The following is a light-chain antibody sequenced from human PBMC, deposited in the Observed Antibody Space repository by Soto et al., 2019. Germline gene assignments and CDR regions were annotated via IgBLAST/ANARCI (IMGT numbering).Light chain of an antibody. CDR1: QSISGW. Sequence: DIQMTQSPSTLSASVGDRVTITYLARQSISGWLAWYQQKPGKAAKLLIYHASSLESEVRSRFSGSGTGTDFTLNISSLQPEDFATYYCQQSYSTPRTFGGGTKVDI. CDR3: QQSYSTPRT. CDR2: HAS. J-gene: IGKJ4*01. V-gene: IGKV1-39*01.